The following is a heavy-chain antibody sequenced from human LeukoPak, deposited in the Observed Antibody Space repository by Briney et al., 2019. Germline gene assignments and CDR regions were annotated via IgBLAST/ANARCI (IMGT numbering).Heavy chain of an antibody. V-gene: IGHV3-23*01. D-gene: IGHD2-2*01. Sequence: GGSLRLSCAASGFTFSNYAMNWVRQAPGKGLEWFSTISGSGRSTYSADPVKGRFTITRDNSENTLYLQMNSLRAEDTAVYYCAKDLTVVVPDRFDYWGQGTLVTVSS. CDR3: AKDLTVVVPDRFDY. CDR2: ISGSGRST. CDR1: GFTFSNYA. J-gene: IGHJ4*02.